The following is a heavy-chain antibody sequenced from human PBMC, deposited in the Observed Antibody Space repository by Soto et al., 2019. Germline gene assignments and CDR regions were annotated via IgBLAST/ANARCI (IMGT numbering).Heavy chain of an antibody. J-gene: IGHJ5*02. V-gene: IGHV4-39*02. D-gene: IGHD4-4*01. CDR2: ITYSGNV. Sequence: QLQLREAGPGLVKPSETLSLTGSVSGGSVSNSASSLAWIRQPPGKRLAWIGHITYSGNVFYNPALECRVSMSAEPSKNLFSLQLSPLSAANPAVYLCARRGNYGSGYFDPWGQGNRVTVSS. CDR1: GGSVSNSASS. CDR3: ARRGNYGSGYFDP.